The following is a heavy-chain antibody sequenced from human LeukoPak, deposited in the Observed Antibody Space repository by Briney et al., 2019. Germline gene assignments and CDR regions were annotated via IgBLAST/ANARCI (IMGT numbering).Heavy chain of an antibody. CDR2: MNPRSGNT. Sequence: ASVKVSCKASGYTFTNYDIHWVRQATGRGLEWMGWMNPRSGNTGFAQEFQGRVTITRNISISTAYMELSSLRSEDTAVYYCARRPTYYDSSGYYYVHYFDFWGQGTLVTVSS. D-gene: IGHD3-22*01. CDR1: GYTFTNYD. J-gene: IGHJ4*02. CDR3: ARRPTYYDSSGYYYVHYFDF. V-gene: IGHV1-8*02.